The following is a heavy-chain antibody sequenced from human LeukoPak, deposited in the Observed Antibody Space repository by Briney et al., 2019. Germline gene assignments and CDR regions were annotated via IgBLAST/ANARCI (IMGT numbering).Heavy chain of an antibody. J-gene: IGHJ3*02. V-gene: IGHV4-61*02. CDR1: GGSISSGSYY. Sequence: SETLSLTCTVSGGSISSGSYYWSWIRQPAGKGLEWIGRIYTSGSTNYNPSLKSRVTISVDTSKNQFSLKLSSVTAADTAVYYCVGTLYYYGSGSYPKAPPIWGQGTMVTVSS. CDR3: VGTLYYYGSGSYPKAPPI. D-gene: IGHD3-10*01. CDR2: IYTSGST.